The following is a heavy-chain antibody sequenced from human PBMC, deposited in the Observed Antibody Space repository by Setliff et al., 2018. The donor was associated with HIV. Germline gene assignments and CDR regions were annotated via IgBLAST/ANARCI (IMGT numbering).Heavy chain of an antibody. CDR3: ARGSSGSDRTEYDDAFDI. D-gene: IGHD3-22*01. CDR1: GGSISSSDYY. J-gene: IGHJ3*02. V-gene: IGHV4-39*07. CDR2: IHYSGST. Sequence: SETLSLTCTVSGGSISSSDYYWGWIRQPPGKGLEWIGHIHYSGSTYYNPSLKSRVTISIDTSKNQFSLKLSSVTAADTAVYYCARGSSGSDRTEYDDAFDIWGQGTVVTVSS.